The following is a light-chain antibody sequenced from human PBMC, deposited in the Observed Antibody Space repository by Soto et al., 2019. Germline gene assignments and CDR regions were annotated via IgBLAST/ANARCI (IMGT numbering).Light chain of an antibody. CDR1: SSDVGSYNL. CDR3: CSYAGSSTLGV. CDR2: EGS. V-gene: IGLV2-23*01. Sequence: QSVLXQPASVSGSPGQSITISCTGTSSDVGSYNLVSWYQQHPGKAPKLMIYEGSKRPSGVSNRFSGSKSGNTASLTISGLQAEDEADYYCCSYAGSSTLGVFGTGTKVTVL. J-gene: IGLJ1*01.